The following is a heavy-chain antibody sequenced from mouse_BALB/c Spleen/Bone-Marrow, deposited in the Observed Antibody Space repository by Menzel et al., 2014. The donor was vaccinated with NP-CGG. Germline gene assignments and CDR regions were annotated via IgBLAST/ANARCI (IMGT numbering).Heavy chain of an antibody. Sequence: VQLKESGPDLVKPGASLKISCKASGYSFTGYYMYWLKRSHGKGLEWIGRVNPNNGGTTYNQKFKDKAILTVDKSSTIAYMELRSLTSEDSAVYYSARDAMDYWGQGTSVTVSS. J-gene: IGHJ4*01. CDR3: ARDAMDY. CDR1: GYSFTGYY. CDR2: VNPNNGGT. V-gene: IGHV1-18*01.